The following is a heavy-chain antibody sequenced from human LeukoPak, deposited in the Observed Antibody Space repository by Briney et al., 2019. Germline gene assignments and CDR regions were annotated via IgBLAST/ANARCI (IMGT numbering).Heavy chain of an antibody. Sequence: PGGSLRLSRVASGFNLSNARMNWVREAPGAGVEWGGRIMSKADAETEDYIATVKGRFTISRDDSKNTLYLEMNSLKTEDTAIYYCTTDWTPSRGKCSDSCGSTRDALDSWGQGTLVTVS. CDR2: IMSKADAETE. CDR3: TTDWTPSRGKCSDSCGSTRDALDS. V-gene: IGHV3-15*01. D-gene: IGHD3-22*01. CDR1: GFNLSNAR. J-gene: IGHJ3*02.